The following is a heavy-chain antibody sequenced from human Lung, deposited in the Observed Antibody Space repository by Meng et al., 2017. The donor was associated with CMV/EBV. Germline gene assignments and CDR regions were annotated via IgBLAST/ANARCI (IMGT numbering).Heavy chain of an antibody. CDR3: ARDHFGRGAFDI. CDR1: GFTLSSNW. CDR2: INQDGSET. Sequence: GGSLRLXXPASGFTLSSNWMSCVRQASGKGLEWVANINQDGSETYYMDSVKGRFTISRDNAKNSLYLQMNSLRAGDTAVYYCARDHFGRGAFDIWGQGPRVTVSS. D-gene: IGHD3-10*01. J-gene: IGHJ3*02. V-gene: IGHV3-7*01.